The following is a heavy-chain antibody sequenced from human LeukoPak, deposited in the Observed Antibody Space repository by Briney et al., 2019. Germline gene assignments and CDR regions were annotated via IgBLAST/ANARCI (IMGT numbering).Heavy chain of an antibody. V-gene: IGHV3-7*03. CDR2: INHNGNVN. J-gene: IGHJ6*02. CDR1: GFTFSSYW. CDR3: ARGGGLDV. Sequence: GGSLRLSCAASGFTFSSYWMNWTRQAPGKGLEWVASINHNGNVNYYVDSVKGRFTISRDNAKNSLYLQMSNLRAGDTAVYFCARGGGLDVWGQGATVTVSS. D-gene: IGHD3-16*01.